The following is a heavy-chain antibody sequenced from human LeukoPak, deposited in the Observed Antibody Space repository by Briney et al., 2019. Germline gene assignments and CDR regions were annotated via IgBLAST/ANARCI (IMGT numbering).Heavy chain of an antibody. D-gene: IGHD1-26*01. V-gene: IGHV3-66*01. CDR1: GFTVRSNY. CDR2: IYSGGST. Sequence: GGTLRLSCAASGFTVRSNYMNWVRQAPGKGLEWVSVIYSGGSTYYADSVKGRFTISRDNSKNTLYLQMNSLRAEDTAVYYCAREGTWSYYYDYWGQGTLVTVSS. J-gene: IGHJ4*02. CDR3: AREGTWSYYYDY.